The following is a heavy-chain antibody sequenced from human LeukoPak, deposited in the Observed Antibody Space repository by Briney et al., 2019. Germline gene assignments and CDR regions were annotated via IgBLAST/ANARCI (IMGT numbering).Heavy chain of an antibody. CDR1: GYSFTSYW. CDR2: IYPSDSDT. CDR3: ARRSGGIDYYGSGSYVDY. V-gene: IGHV5-51*01. Sequence: GESLKISCKGSGYSFTSYWIGWVRQMPGKGLEWMGIIYPSDSDTRYSPSFQGQVTISADKSIGTAYLQWSSLKASDTAMYYCARRSGGIDYYGSGSYVDYWGQGTLVTVSS. D-gene: IGHD3-10*01. J-gene: IGHJ4*02.